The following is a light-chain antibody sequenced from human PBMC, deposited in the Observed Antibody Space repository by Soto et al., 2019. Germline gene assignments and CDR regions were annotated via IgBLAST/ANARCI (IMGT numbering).Light chain of an antibody. CDR1: QSVSSN. V-gene: IGKV3-15*01. CDR3: QQYNNWPPT. CDR2: GVS. J-gene: IGKJ1*01. Sequence: EIVMTQSPATLSVSPGERATLSCRASQSVSSNLAWYQQKPGQAPRLLIFGVSTRATGIPARFSGSGSGTEFTLTISSLQSEDFVVYYCQQYNNWPPTFGQGTKVEIK.